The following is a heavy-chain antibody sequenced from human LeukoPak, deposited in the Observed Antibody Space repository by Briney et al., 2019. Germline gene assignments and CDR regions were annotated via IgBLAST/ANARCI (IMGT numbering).Heavy chain of an antibody. Sequence: PSETLSLTCTVSGASTISSNDRWDWIRQAPGKGLEWIGSGFYGGSAHYNPSLKSRATISVDTSKNQFSLKLSSVTAADAAMYYCARQFATASTDTRGCFDFWGQGTVVTVSS. D-gene: IGHD6-19*01. V-gene: IGHV4-39*01. CDR2: GFYGGSA. J-gene: IGHJ4*02. CDR3: ARQFATASTDTRGCFDF. CDR1: GASTISSNDR.